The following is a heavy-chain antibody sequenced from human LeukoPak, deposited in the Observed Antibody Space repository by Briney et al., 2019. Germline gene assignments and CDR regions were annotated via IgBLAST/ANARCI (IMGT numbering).Heavy chain of an antibody. J-gene: IGHJ4*02. D-gene: IGHD5-12*01. CDR1: GGSISSYY. CDR3: ARVSGYEMRYFDY. Sequence: SETLSLTCTVSGGSISSYYWSWIRQPPGKGLEWIGYIYYSGSTDYNPSLKSRVTISVDTSKNQFSLKLGSVTAADTAVYYCARVSGYEMRYFDYWGQGTLVTVSS. CDR2: IYYSGST. V-gene: IGHV4-59*01.